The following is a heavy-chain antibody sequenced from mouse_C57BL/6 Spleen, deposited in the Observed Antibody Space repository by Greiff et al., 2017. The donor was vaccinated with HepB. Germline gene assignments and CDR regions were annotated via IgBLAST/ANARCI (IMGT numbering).Heavy chain of an antibody. V-gene: IGHV1-55*01. J-gene: IGHJ3*01. CDR3: AREGDGNYLAWFAY. CDR2: IYPGSGST. CDR1: GYTFTSYW. D-gene: IGHD2-1*01. Sequence: QVQLQQPGAELVKPGASVKMSCKASGYTFTSYWITWVKQRPGQGLEWIGDIYPGSGSTNYNEKFKSKATLTVDTSSSTAYMQLSSLTSEESAVYYCAREGDGNYLAWFAYWGQGTLVTVSA.